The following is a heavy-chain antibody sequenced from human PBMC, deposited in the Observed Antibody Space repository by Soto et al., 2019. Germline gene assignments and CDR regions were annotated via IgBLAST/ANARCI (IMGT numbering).Heavy chain of an antibody. D-gene: IGHD5-12*01. J-gene: IGHJ5*02. V-gene: IGHV1-18*01. CDR3: AREEGSSYDLSMFDP. CDR1: GYTFTSYG. Sequence: ASVKVSCKASGYTFTSYGISWVRQAPGQGLEWMGWISAYNGNTNYAQKLQGRVTMTTDTSTSTAYMELRSLRSDDTAVYYCAREEGSSYDLSMFDPWGQGTLVTVSS. CDR2: ISAYNGNT.